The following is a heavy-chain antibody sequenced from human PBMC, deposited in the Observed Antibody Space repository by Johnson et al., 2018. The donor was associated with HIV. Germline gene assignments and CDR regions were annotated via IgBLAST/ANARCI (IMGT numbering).Heavy chain of an antibody. D-gene: IGHD5-24*01. V-gene: IGHV3-30-3*01. Sequence: QVQLVESGGGVVQPGRSLRLSCAASGFTFSSYAMHWVRQAPGKGLEWVAVISYDGSNKYYADSVKGRFTISRDNSKNTLYLQMNSLRAEDTAVYYCAREPPVGMATHDAVDIWGQGTMVTVSS. CDR3: AREPPVGMATHDAVDI. J-gene: IGHJ3*02. CDR1: GFTFSSYA. CDR2: ISYDGSNK.